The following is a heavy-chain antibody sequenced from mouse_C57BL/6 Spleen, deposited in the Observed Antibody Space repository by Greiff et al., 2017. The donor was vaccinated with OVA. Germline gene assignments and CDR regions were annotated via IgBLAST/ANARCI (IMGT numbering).Heavy chain of an antibody. V-gene: IGHV5-17*01. Sequence: EVQVVESGGGLVKPGGSLKLSCAASGFTFSDYGMHWVRQAPEKGLEWVAYISSGSSTIYYADKVKGRFTISRDNAKNTLFLQMTSLRSEDTAMDYCARRELRDGGYFDVWGTGTTVTVSS. CDR2: ISSGSSTI. CDR1: GFTFSDYG. J-gene: IGHJ1*03. CDR3: ARRELRDGGYFDV. D-gene: IGHD1-1*01.